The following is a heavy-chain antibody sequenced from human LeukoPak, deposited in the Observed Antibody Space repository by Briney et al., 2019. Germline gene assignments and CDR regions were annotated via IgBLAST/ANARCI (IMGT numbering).Heavy chain of an antibody. J-gene: IGHJ5*02. Sequence: SETLSLTCTVSGGSISSYYWGWIRQPPGKGLEWIVYIYYSGSTNYNPSLKSRVTISVDTSKNQFSLKLSSVTAADTAVYYCARGVYYYDILTGYGNHWFDPWGQGTLVTVSS. CDR2: IYYSGST. CDR1: GGSISSYY. D-gene: IGHD3-9*01. CDR3: ARGVYYYDILTGYGNHWFDP. V-gene: IGHV4-59*01.